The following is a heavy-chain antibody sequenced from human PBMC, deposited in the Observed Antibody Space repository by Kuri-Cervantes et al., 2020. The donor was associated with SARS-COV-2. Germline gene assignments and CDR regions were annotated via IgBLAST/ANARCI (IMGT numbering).Heavy chain of an antibody. V-gene: IGHV3-73*01. Sequence: GESLKISCAAFGFTFSGSAMHWVRQASGKGLERVGRIRSKANSYATAYAASVKGRFTISRGNSKNTLYLQMNSLRAEDTAVYYCAKCSDIAAAGQTDYWGQGTLVTSPQ. J-gene: IGHJ4*02. CDR1: GFTFSGSA. CDR3: AKCSDIAAAGQTDY. CDR2: IRSKANSYAT. D-gene: IGHD6-13*01.